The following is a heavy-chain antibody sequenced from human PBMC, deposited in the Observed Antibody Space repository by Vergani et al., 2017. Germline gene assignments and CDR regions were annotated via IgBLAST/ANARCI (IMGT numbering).Heavy chain of an antibody. J-gene: IGHJ4*02. CDR2: TRYDGIVE. Sequence: VQLLQSGGGVIQPGGSVRLSCVASGFTFSACPMTWVRQAPGKGLEWVAFTRYDGIVEYYGDSVRGRFTISRDNSKNTLYLQMNRLRPEDTAVYYCATAGAAYCRGASCYDFFEYWGQGTLVTVAS. D-gene: IGHD2-15*01. V-gene: IGHV3-30*02. CDR1: GFTFSACP. CDR3: ATAGAAYCRGASCYDFFEY.